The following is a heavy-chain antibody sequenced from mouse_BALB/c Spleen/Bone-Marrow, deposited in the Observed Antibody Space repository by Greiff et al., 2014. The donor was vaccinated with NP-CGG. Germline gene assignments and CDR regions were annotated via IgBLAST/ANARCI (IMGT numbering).Heavy chain of an antibody. CDR1: GYTFSSYW. Sequence: LEESGAELMKPGASVKISCKSTGYTFSSYWIEWVRQRPGHGLEWIGEILPGSGSTNSNEKFKGKATFTADTSSNTAYMQLSSLTSEDSAVYFCARDSSDYLAWFAYWGQGTLVTVSA. CDR2: ILPGSGST. J-gene: IGHJ3*01. D-gene: IGHD3-2*01. CDR3: ARDSSDYLAWFAY. V-gene: IGHV1-9*01.